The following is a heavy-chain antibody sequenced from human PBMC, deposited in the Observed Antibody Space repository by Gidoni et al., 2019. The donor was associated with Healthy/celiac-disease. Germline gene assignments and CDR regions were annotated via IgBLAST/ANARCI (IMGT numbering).Heavy chain of an antibody. D-gene: IGHD6-13*01. Sequence: QLQLQESGPGLVKPSETLSLTCTVSGGSISSSSYYWGWIRQPPGKGLEWIGSIYYSGSTYYNPSLKSRVTISVDTSKNQFSLKLSSVTAADTAVYYCARQVAAAEGWFDPWGQGTRVTVSS. CDR1: GGSISSSSYY. CDR3: ARQVAAAEGWFDP. J-gene: IGHJ5*02. V-gene: IGHV4-39*01. CDR2: IYYSGST.